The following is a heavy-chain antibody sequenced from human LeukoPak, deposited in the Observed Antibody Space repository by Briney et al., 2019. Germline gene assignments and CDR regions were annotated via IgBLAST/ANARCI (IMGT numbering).Heavy chain of an antibody. Sequence: SETLSLTCAVYGGSFSGYYWSWIRQPPGKGLEWIGEINHSGSTNYNPSLKSQVTISVDTSKNQFSLKLSSVTAADTAVYYCARVKGYSSSQRVYYFDYWGQGTLVTVSS. J-gene: IGHJ4*02. V-gene: IGHV4-34*01. CDR2: INHSGST. CDR1: GGSFSGYY. D-gene: IGHD6-13*01. CDR3: ARVKGYSSSQRVYYFDY.